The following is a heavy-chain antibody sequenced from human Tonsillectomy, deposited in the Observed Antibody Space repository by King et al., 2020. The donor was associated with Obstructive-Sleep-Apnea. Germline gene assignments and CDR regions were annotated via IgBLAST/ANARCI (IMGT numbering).Heavy chain of an antibody. D-gene: IGHD2-21*02. CDR1: GFTFSSYA. CDR2: ISGSGGST. V-gene: IGHV3-23*04. J-gene: IGHJ4*02. CDR3: AKDEILSDCGGDCYSGY. Sequence: VQLVESGGGLVQPGGSLRLSCAASGFTFSSYAMSWVRQAPGKGLEWVSAISGSGGSTYYEDSVKGRFTISRDNSKNTLYLQMNSLRAEDTAVYYCAKDEILSDCGGDCYSGYWGQGTLVTVSS.